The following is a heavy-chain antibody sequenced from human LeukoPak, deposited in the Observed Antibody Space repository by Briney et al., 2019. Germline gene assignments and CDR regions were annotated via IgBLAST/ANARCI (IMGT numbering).Heavy chain of an antibody. CDR3: AKDTDSSGWYLDY. D-gene: IGHD6-19*01. CDR1: GFTVSSNY. J-gene: IGHJ4*02. Sequence: PGGSLRLSCAASGFTVSSNYMSWVRQAPGKGLEWVSGISWNSGSIGYADSVKGRFTISRDNAKNSLYLQMNSLRAEDTALYYCAKDTDSSGWYLDYWGQGTLVTVSS. CDR2: ISWNSGSI. V-gene: IGHV3-9*01.